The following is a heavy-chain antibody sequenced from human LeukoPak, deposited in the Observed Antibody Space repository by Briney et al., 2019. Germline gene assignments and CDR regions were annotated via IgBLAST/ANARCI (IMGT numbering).Heavy chain of an antibody. V-gene: IGHV1-18*01. J-gene: IGHJ4*02. CDR3: ASFSPTTVTFDY. CDR2: ISTYNGNT. CDR1: GYTFTTYA. D-gene: IGHD1-1*01. Sequence: GASVKVSCNASGYTFTTYAITWVRQAPGQGLEWMGWISTYNGNTNYAQKLQGRVTMTTDTSTSTAYMELRSLRSDDTAVYHCASFSPTTVTFDYWGQGTLVTVSS.